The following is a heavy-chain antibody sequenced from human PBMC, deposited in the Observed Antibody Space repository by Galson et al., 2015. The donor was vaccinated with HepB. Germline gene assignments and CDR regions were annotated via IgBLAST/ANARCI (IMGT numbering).Heavy chain of an antibody. CDR1: GFTFSHYA. D-gene: IGHD2-21*02. J-gene: IGHJ4*02. CDR2: ISARGDKT. Sequence: SLRLSCAASGFTFSHYAMTWVRQAPGKGLEWVSAISARGDKTYYADSVKGRFTISRDNSKNTLYLQMNSLRAEDTALYYCAKDSVIAIEAVTALGDWGQGTLVTVSS. V-gene: IGHV3-23*01. CDR3: AKDSVIAIEAVTALGD.